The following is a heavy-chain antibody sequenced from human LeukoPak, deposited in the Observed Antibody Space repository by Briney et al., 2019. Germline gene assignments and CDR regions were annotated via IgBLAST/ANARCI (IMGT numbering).Heavy chain of an antibody. V-gene: IGHV3-15*01. J-gene: IGHJ6*03. Sequence: GGSLRLSCAASGFTFSNAWMSWVRQAPGKGLEWVGRIKSKTDGGTTDYAAPVKGRFTISRDDSKNTLYLQMNSLKTEDTAVYYCTTLLGFGELSYYYYYMDVWGKGTTVTVSS. CDR3: TTLLGFGELSYYYYYMDV. D-gene: IGHD3-10*01. CDR1: GFTFSNAW. CDR2: IKSKTDGGTT.